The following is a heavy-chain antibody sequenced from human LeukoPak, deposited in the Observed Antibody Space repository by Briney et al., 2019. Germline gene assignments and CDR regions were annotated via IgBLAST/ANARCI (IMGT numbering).Heavy chain of an antibody. J-gene: IGHJ4*02. Sequence: GSVKVSCKASGYTFTFYYIYWVRQAPGQGLEWMRIINPSGDNTSYAQKFQGRVTMTRDMSTSTVYMELSSLRSEDTAVYFCAREGYCSGATCYSFDYWGQGTLVTVSS. D-gene: IGHD2-15*01. V-gene: IGHV1-46*01. CDR2: INPSGDNT. CDR1: GYTFTFYY. CDR3: AREGYCSGATCYSFDY.